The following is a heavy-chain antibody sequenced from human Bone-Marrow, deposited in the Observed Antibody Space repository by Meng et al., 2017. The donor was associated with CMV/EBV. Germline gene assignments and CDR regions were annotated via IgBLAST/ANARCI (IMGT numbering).Heavy chain of an antibody. CDR1: GFSLSTSGMC. Sequence: SGPTLVKPTQTLTLTCTFSGFSLSTSGMCVSWVRQPPGKALEWLALIDWDDDKYYSTYLKTRLTFSKDTSKTQVVLTMTNMDPVDTATYYCARILGPAGPTRAFWYFDPWGRGTLVTVSS. J-gene: IGHJ2*01. V-gene: IGHV2-70*18. CDR2: IDWDDDK. CDR3: ARILGPAGPTRAFWYFDP. D-gene: IGHD2-2*01.